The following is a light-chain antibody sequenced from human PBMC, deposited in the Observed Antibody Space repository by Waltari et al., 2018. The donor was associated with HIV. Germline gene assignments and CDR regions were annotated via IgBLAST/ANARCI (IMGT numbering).Light chain of an antibody. V-gene: IGLV2-8*01. CDR3: ASYAGRNNLV. J-gene: IGLJ2*01. CDR2: EAY. CDR1: SRDVGGYNY. Sequence: QSALTQPPSASGSPGQSVTISCTGTSRDVGGYNYVSWYKQHPGEAPKVVSFEAYKRPSGVPDRLSGSKSGNTASLTVSGLQADDEATYYCASYAGRNNLVFGGGTKLTVL.